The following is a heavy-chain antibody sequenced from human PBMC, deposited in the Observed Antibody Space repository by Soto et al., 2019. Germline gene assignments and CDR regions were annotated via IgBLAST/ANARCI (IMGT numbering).Heavy chain of an antibody. V-gene: IGHV3-7*04. D-gene: IGHD1-26*01. Sequence: EVRLVETGGGCVQPGGPLRLSCVASGFTFCREWLGWVCQAPGKGLEWVANINEDGSGRYYVGSVEGRFAISRDNGKNSLYLQMNSLRAEDTAFYYCARDGYGGYLDSWGQGTLVTVSP. J-gene: IGHJ4*02. CDR3: ARDGYGGYLDS. CDR2: INEDGSGR. CDR1: GFTFCREW.